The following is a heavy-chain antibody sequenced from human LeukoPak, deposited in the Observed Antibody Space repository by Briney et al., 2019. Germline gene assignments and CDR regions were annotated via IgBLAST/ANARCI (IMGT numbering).Heavy chain of an antibody. V-gene: IGHV5-10-1*01. D-gene: IGHD2-15*01. CDR1: GYRFTSYW. CDR3: ARSGEIYCSGGSCYFKNWFDP. Sequence: GESLKVSFKGSGYRFTSYWISWVRPMPGKGLGWMGRIDPSDSYTNYSPSFQGHVTISADKSISTAYLQWSSLKASDTAMYYCARSGEIYCSGGSCYFKNWFDPWGQGTLVTVSS. J-gene: IGHJ5*02. CDR2: IDPSDSYT.